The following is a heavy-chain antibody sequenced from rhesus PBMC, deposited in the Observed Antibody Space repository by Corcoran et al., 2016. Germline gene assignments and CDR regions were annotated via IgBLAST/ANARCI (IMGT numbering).Heavy chain of an antibody. Sequence: EVQLLEFGGGVVQPGGSLRLSCAASGSTFADYAMHWLPQAPGTGLEWVCAISWDGGSTGYADSVKGRFTISRDNAKNSLYLQMDRLRAEDTALYYCAKDGGSNSWYFDLWGPGTPITISS. V-gene: IGHV3-201*01. CDR1: GSTFADYA. J-gene: IGHJ2*01. D-gene: IGHD1-44*02. CDR2: ISWDGGST. CDR3: AKDGGSNSWYFDL.